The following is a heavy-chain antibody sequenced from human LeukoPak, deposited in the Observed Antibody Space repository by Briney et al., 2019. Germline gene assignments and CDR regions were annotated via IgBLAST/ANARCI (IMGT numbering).Heavy chain of an antibody. CDR2: ISSSGGTI. CDR1: GITFSGYTFSSYE. V-gene: IGHV3-48*03. Sequence: GGSLRLSCAASGITFSGYTFSSYEMNWVRQAPGKGLEWVSYISSSGGTIYYADSVKGRFAISRDNAKKSMYLQMNSLRAEDTAVYYCTSSGLLWFGEESGSLFDFWGQGTLVTVSS. J-gene: IGHJ4*02. CDR3: TSSGLLWFGEESGSLFDF. D-gene: IGHD3-10*01.